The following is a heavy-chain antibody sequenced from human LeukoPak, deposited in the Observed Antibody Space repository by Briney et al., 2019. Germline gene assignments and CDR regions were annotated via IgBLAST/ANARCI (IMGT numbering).Heavy chain of an antibody. J-gene: IGHJ6*03. CDR1: GYTFTSYD. Sequence: ASVKVSCKASGYTFTSYDINCVRQATVQGLEWMGWMNPNSGNTGYAQKFQGRVTMTRNTSISTAYMELSSLRSEDTAVYYCARGVSHSSGPPPRGVYYNYMDVWGKGTTVTISS. D-gene: IGHD6-19*01. V-gene: IGHV1-8*01. CDR3: ARGVSHSSGPPPRGVYYNYMDV. CDR2: MNPNSGNT.